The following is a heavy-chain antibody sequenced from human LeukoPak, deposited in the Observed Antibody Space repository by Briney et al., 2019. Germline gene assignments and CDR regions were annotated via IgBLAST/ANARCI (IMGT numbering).Heavy chain of an antibody. J-gene: IGHJ3*02. V-gene: IGHV1-18*01. CDR3: ARDRRVGARDAFDI. CDR2: ISAYNGNT. CDR1: GYTFTSYG. Sequence: GSVNVSCEASGYTFTSYGISGVRQAPGQRLEWMGWISAYNGNTNYAQKLQGRVTIQKKTSTNTAYLDLRSLVTENPAVYSFARDRRVGARDAFDIWGQGTMVTVSS. D-gene: IGHD1-26*01.